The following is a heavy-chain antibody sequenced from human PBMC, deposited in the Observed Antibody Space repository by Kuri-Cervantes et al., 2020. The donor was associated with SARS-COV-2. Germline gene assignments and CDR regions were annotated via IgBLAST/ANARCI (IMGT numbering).Heavy chain of an antibody. V-gene: IGHV4-31*11. CDR2: IYYSGST. D-gene: IGHD3-3*01. Sequence: SETLSLTCAVSGGSISSGGYYWSWIRQHPGKGLEWIGYIYYSGSTYYNPSLKSRVTISVDTSKNQFSLKLSSVTAADTAVYYCAKETALRFLDGFDYWGQGTLVTCSS. J-gene: IGHJ4*02. CDR1: GGSISSGGYY. CDR3: AKETALRFLDGFDY.